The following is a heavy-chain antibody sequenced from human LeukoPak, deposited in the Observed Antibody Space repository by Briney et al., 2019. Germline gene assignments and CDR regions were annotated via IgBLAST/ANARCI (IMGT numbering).Heavy chain of an antibody. CDR1: GFTFSTFA. CDR2: IFPSGGEI. Sequence: GGSLGLSCAASGFTFSTFAMIWVRQPPGKGLEWVSSIFPSGGEIHYADSVRGRFTISRDNSKSTLSLQMNSLRVEDTAIYYCATYRQVLLPYESWGQGTLVTVSS. J-gene: IGHJ5*02. V-gene: IGHV3-23*01. D-gene: IGHD5-18*01. CDR3: ATYRQVLLPYES.